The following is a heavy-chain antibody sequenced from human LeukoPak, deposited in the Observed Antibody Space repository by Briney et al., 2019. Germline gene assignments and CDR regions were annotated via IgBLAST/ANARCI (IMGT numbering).Heavy chain of an antibody. CDR2: IYYSGST. D-gene: IGHD5-12*01. CDR3: ARGYSGDY. J-gene: IGHJ4*02. Sequence: PSETLSLTCAVYGGSFSGYYWSWIRQPPGKGLEWIGYIYYSGSTNYNPSLKSRVTISVDTSKNQFSLKLSSVTAADTAVYYCARGYSGDYWGQGTLVTVSS. CDR1: GGSFSGYY. V-gene: IGHV4-59*01.